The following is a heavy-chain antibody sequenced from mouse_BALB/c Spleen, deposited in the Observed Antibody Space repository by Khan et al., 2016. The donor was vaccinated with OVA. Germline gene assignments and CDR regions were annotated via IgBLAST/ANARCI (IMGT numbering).Heavy chain of an antibody. CDR2: ISDGTTYI. CDR1: GFTFSDYY. D-gene: IGHD2-13*01. CDR3: TRGYYGDPFAY. J-gene: IGHJ3*01. V-gene: IGHV5-4*02. Sequence: EVELVESGGGLVKPGGSLKLSCAASGFTFSDYYMYWVRRTPEKRLEWVATISDGTTYIYYPDNVKGRFTISRDNAKNNLYLQMSSLKSEDTAMYYCTRGYYGDPFAYWGQGTLVTVSA.